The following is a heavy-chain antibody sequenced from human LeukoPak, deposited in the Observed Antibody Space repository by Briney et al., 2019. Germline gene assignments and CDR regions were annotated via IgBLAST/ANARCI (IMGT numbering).Heavy chain of an antibody. J-gene: IGHJ4*02. D-gene: IGHD5-18*01. V-gene: IGHV3-23*01. Sequence: GGSLRLSCAASGFTFSSYGMSWVRQAPGKGLEWVSAISGSGGSTYYADSVKGRFTISRDNAKNSLYLQMNSLRAEDTALYYCARQADTAMLIWSFTDYWGQGTLVTVSS. CDR3: ARQADTAMLIWSFTDY. CDR2: ISGSGGST. CDR1: GFTFSSYG.